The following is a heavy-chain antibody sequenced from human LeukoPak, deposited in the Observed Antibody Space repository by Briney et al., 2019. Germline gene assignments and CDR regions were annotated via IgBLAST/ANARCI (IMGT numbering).Heavy chain of an antibody. D-gene: IGHD3-10*01. CDR1: GFTVSSNY. CDR3: ASVYGSGRYGGYDY. V-gene: IGHV3-53*01. J-gene: IGHJ4*02. Sequence: GGSLRLSCAASGFTVSSNYMSWVRQAPGKGREWVSVIYSGGSTYYADSVKGRFTISRDNSKNTLYLQMNSLRAEDTAVYYCASVYGSGRYGGYDYWGQGTLVTVSS. CDR2: IYSGGST.